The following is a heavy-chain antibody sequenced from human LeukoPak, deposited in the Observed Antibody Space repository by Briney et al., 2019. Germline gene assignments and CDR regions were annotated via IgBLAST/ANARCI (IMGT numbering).Heavy chain of an antibody. D-gene: IGHD2-2*01. CDR3: AKESASWNYYYYGMDV. Sequence: PGGSLRLSCAASGFTFSSYAMSWVRQAPGKGLEWVSAISGSGGSTYYADSVKGRFTISRDNSKNTLYLQMNSLRAEDTAVYYCAKESASWNYYYYGMDVWGQGATVTVSS. V-gene: IGHV3-23*01. J-gene: IGHJ6*02. CDR2: ISGSGGST. CDR1: GFTFSSYA.